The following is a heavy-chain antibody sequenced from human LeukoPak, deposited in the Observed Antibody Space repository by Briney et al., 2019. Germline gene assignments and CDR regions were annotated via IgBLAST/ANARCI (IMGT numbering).Heavy chain of an antibody. CDR2: IWYDGSHQ. Sequence: PGGSLRLSCAASGFTFSTYAMSWVRQAPGKGLEWVTFIWYDGSHQYYIDSVKGRFTVSRDNAKSTLYLQMDSLRAEDTAVYYCATDRNEGKYYDYWGQGTLVTVSS. V-gene: IGHV3-33*08. D-gene: IGHD2/OR15-2a*01. J-gene: IGHJ4*02. CDR3: ATDRNEGKYYDY. CDR1: GFTFSTYA.